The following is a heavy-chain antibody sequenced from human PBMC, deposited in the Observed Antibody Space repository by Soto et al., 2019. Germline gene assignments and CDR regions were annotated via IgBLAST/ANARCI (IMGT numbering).Heavy chain of an antibody. CDR2: ISYDGKNE. V-gene: IGHV3-30*04. J-gene: IGHJ4*02. Sequence: QVQLVESGGGVVQPGRSLRLSCAASGFTFSSYAMHWVRQAPGKGLEWGAVISYDGKNEYYADPVKGRFTISRDNSKNTLYLQMNSLRAEDTAVYHCARDVSSMVTRYFDYWGQGTLVTVSS. CDR1: GFTFSSYA. D-gene: IGHD5-18*01. CDR3: ARDVSSMVTRYFDY.